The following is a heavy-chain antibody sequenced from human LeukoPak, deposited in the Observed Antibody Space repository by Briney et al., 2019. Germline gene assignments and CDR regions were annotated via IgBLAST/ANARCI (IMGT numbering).Heavy chain of an antibody. V-gene: IGHV4-39*07. CDR2: IYYSGST. J-gene: IGHJ5*02. CDR1: GGSISSSSYY. CDR3: ARDRYGDYVWVDWFDP. D-gene: IGHD4-17*01. Sequence: SETLSLTCTVSGGSISSSSYYWGWIRQPPGKGLEWIGSIYYSGSTYYNPSLKSRVTISVDTSKNQFSLKLSSVTAADTAVYYCARDRYGDYVWVDWFDPWGQGTLVTVSS.